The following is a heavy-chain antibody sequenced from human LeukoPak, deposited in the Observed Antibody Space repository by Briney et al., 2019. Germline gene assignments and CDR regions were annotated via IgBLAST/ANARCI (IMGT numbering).Heavy chain of an antibody. J-gene: IGHJ4*02. CDR2: ISGDGLGT. CDR1: EFTFGDYN. V-gene: IGHV3-23*01. Sequence: PGGSLTLSCAASEFTFGDYNMSRVRQTLGKGLEWVSSISGDGLGTWYADSVRGRFTISRDKPRNTLYLQLNSLRVDDTAVYYCAKGPNFGSWRALDYWGQGSLVTVSS. CDR3: AKGPNFGSWRALDY. D-gene: IGHD3-10*01.